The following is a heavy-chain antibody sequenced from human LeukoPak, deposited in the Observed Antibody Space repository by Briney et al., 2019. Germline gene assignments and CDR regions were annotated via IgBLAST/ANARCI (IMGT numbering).Heavy chain of an antibody. D-gene: IGHD2-2*01. CDR2: IYYSGST. Sequence: SETLSLTCTVSGGSISSSSYYWGWIRQPPGKGLEWIGSIYYSGSTYYNPSLKSRVTISVDTSKNQFSLKLSSVTAADTAVYYCARQADIVVVPAFYYYYGMDVWGQGTTVTVSS. CDR1: GGSISSSSYY. V-gene: IGHV4-39*01. CDR3: ARQADIVVVPAFYYYYGMDV. J-gene: IGHJ6*02.